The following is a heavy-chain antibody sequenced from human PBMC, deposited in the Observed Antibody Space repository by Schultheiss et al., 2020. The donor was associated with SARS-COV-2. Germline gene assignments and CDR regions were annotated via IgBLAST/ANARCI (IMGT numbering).Heavy chain of an antibody. D-gene: IGHD2-21*01. Sequence: SQTLSLTWAVYGGSFSGYYWNWIRLTPGKGLEWIGDINHSGKTNYNPSLKNRVTISLDTSKKQFSLQLSSVTAADTAVYYCANLHMSGPYNWFDPWGQGTLVTVSS. CDR3: ANLHMSGPYNWFDP. J-gene: IGHJ5*02. CDR2: INHSGKT. CDR1: GGSFSGYY. V-gene: IGHV4-34*01.